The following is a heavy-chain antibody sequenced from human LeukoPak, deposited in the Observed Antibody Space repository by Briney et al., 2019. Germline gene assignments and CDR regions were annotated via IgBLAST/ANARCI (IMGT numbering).Heavy chain of an antibody. D-gene: IGHD2/OR15-2a*01. CDR1: GFTFSSYS. CDR2: ISSSSYI. J-gene: IGHJ5*02. V-gene: IGHV3-21*01. CDR3: ARDFLGPNWFDP. Sequence: GGSLRLSCAASGFTFSSYSMNWVRQAPGKGLEWVSSISSSSYIYYADSVKGRFTISRDNAKNSLYLQMNSLRAEDTAVYYCARDFLGPNWFDPWGQGTLVTVSS.